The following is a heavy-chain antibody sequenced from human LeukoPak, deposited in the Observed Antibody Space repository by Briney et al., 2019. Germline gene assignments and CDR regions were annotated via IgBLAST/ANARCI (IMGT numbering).Heavy chain of an antibody. CDR2: IYYSGST. CDR3: ARGGVGATPYDFDY. Sequence: SQTLSLTCTVSGGSINSGGYYWSWIRQHPGKGLEWIGYIYYSGSTYYNPSLKSRVTISVDTSKNQFSLKLSSVTAADTAVYFCARGGVGATPYDFDYWGQGTLVTVSS. D-gene: IGHD1-26*01. CDR1: GGSINSGGYY. J-gene: IGHJ4*02. V-gene: IGHV4-31*03.